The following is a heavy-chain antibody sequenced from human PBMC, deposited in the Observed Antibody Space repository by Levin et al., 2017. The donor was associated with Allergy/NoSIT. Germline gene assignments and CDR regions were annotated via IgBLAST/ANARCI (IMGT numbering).Heavy chain of an antibody. D-gene: IGHD4-17*01. CDR1: GGSISSYY. CDR3: ASFGDYAPFGY. J-gene: IGHJ4*02. CDR2: IYYSGST. Sequence: SCTVSGGSISSYYWSWIRQPPGKGLEWIGYIYYSGSTNYNPSLKSRVTISVDTSKNQFSLKLSSVTAADTAVYYCASFGDYAPFGYWGQGTLVTVSS. V-gene: IGHV4-59*01.